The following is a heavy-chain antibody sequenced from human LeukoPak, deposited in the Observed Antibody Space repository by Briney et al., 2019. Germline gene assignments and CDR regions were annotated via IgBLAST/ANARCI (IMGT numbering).Heavy chain of an antibody. J-gene: IGHJ3*02. CDR2: IYYSGST. V-gene: IGHV4-59*01. CDR3: ARCRLLDAFDI. CDR1: GGSISSYY. Sequence: SETLSLTCTVSGGSISSYYWSWIRQPPGKGLEWIGYIYYSGSTNYNPSLKSRVTISVDTSKNQSSLKLSSVTAADTAVYYCARCRLLDAFDIWGQGTMVTVSS. D-gene: IGHD2-21*01.